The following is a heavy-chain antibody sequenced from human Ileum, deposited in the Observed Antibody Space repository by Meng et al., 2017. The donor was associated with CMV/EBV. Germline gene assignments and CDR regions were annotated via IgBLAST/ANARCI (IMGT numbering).Heavy chain of an antibody. V-gene: IGHV1-18*01. CDR2: ISVDSDNT. CDR3: ARGPACSGGACYAGWLDP. Sequence: GISWLRRAPRQGLEWMGWISVDSDNTNYAQKFQSRVSMTTNTSTNTAYMELRSLRFDDTAVYYCARGPACSGGACYAGWLDPWGQGTLVTVSS. J-gene: IGHJ5*02. D-gene: IGHD2-15*01. CDR1: G.